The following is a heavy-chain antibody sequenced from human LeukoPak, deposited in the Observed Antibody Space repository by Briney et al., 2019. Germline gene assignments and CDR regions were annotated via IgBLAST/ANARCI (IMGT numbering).Heavy chain of an antibody. CDR2: ISRSGDTT. CDR3: ARNRPAGYDYDYGCELQH. J-gene: IGHJ1*01. Sequence: GGSLRLSCAASGFSFSNYGMNWVRQAPGKGLEWVSGISRSGDTTYYAASVKGRFTISRDNSENTLFLQMDSLRADDTAVYFCARNRPAGYDYDYGCELQHWGQGTLVTVSS. CDR1: GFSFSNYG. V-gene: IGHV3-23*01. D-gene: IGHD4/OR15-4a*01.